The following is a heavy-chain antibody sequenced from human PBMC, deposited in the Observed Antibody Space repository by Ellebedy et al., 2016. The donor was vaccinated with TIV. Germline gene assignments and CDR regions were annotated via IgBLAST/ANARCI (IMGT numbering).Heavy chain of an antibody. J-gene: IGHJ4*02. CDR1: GYTFTSYG. CDR3: ARGGYSGYDAHLEFDY. CDR2: ISAYNGNT. Sequence: AASVKVSCKASGYTFTSYGISWVRQAPGQGLEWMGWISAYNGNTNYAQKLQGRVTMTTDTYTSTAYMELRSLRSDDTAVYYCARGGYSGYDAHLEFDYWGQGTLVTVSS. D-gene: IGHD5-12*01. V-gene: IGHV1-18*01.